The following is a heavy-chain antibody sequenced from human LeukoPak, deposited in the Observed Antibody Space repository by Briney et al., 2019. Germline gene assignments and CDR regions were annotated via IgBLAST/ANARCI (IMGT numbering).Heavy chain of an antibody. CDR3: ARPITIFGVVDY. V-gene: IGHV3-7*01. J-gene: IGHJ4*02. CDR1: GFTFSSYW. D-gene: IGHD3-3*01. CDR2: IKQDGSEK. Sequence: AGGSXRLSCAASGFTFSSYWMSWVRQAPGKGREWVAKIKQDGSEKYYVDCGKGRFTISRDNAKNSLYLQMNSLRAEDTAVYYCARPITIFGVVDYWGQGTLVTVSS.